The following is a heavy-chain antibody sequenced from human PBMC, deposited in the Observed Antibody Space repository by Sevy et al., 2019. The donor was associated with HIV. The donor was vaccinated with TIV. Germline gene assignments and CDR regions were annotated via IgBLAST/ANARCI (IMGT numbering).Heavy chain of an antibody. CDR1: GFTFSSYW. CDR2: IKQEGSEK. CDR3: VRGVVGGYSYSLDC. V-gene: IGHV3-7*03. Sequence: GGSLRLSCAASGFTFSSYWMSWVRQAPGKGLEWVANIKQEGSEKYYVESLKGRYTNSRDKAKNSLYLEMNRLRAEDTDVYYCVRGVVGGYSYSLDCWGQGTLVTVSS. J-gene: IGHJ4*02. D-gene: IGHD5-18*01.